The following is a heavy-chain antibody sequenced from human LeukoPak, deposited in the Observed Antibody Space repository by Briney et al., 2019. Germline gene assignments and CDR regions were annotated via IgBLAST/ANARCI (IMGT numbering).Heavy chain of an antibody. CDR3: AKDLEVLSR. J-gene: IGHJ4*02. Sequence: GGSLRLSCAASGFTFSSHAMSWVRQAPGKGLEWVSAISGSGCSTDYAGSVKGRFTISRDNSKNTLYLQMNTLRAGDTAVYYCAKDLEVLSRWGQGTLVTVSS. CDR2: ISGSGCST. CDR1: GFTFSSHA. D-gene: IGHD1-1*01. V-gene: IGHV3-23*01.